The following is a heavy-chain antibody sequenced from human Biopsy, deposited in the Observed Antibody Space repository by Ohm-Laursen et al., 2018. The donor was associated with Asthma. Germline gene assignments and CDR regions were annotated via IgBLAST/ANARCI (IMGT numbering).Heavy chain of an antibody. CDR2: NNHRGST. CDR1: GGFFRNYY. V-gene: IGHV4-34*01. CDR3: ARSPYCYGVLGTTRGFGVYAV. J-gene: IGHJ3*01. Sequence: SVTLSLTCSVYGGFFRNYYWTWIRQPPGKGLEWVGENNHRGSTNFNPSLKSRVALSVDTSKKQFSVKLRTATAADTAVYYLARSPYCYGVLGTTRGFGVYAVWGHGTLVTVSS. D-gene: IGHD3-10*01.